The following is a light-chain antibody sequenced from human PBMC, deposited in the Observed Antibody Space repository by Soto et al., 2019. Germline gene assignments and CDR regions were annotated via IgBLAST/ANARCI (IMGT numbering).Light chain of an antibody. V-gene: IGKV1-9*01. J-gene: IGKJ5*01. CDR3: QQYNNWPRLT. CDR1: QGIGSY. Sequence: QLTQSPSSLSAFLGDRVTITCRASQGIGSYLAWYQQKPGKAPKRLIYAASSLQGGVPSRFSGSGSGTEFTLTISSLQSEDFAAYYCQQYNNWPRLTFGQGTRLEIK. CDR2: AAS.